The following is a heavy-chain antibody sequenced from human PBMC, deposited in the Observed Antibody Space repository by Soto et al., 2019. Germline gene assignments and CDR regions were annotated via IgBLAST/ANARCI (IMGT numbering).Heavy chain of an antibody. V-gene: IGHV3-9*01. CDR1: GFTFDDYA. J-gene: IGHJ5*02. CDR2: ISWNSGSI. Sequence: EVQLVESGGGLVQPGRSLRLSCAASGFTFDDYAMHWVRQAPGKGLEWVSGISWNSGSIGYADSVKGRFTISRDNAKNSLYLQMNSLSAEDTALYYCAKYPGIAAGGFDPWGQGTLVTVSS. CDR3: AKYPGIAAGGFDP. D-gene: IGHD6-13*01.